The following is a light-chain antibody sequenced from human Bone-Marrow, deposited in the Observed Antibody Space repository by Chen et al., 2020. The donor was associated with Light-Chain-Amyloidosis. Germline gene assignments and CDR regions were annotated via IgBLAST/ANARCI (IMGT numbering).Light chain of an antibody. V-gene: IGKV3-20*01. CDR3: QQYGTSPLT. J-gene: IGKJ4*01. Sequence: DIVLPHCPGTLSWSPGVGANLSCRASLTISSNYLTWYQQKFGQAPRLLTYGSSSRATGIPDRFTGSGSGTDFTLTINRLEPEDFAMYYCQQYGTSPLTFGGGTKVEIK. CDR1: LTISSNY. CDR2: GSS.